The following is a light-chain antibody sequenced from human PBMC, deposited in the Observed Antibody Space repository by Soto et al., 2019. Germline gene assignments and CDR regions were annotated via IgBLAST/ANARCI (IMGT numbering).Light chain of an antibody. Sequence: EIVLTQSPGTLSLSPGERATLSCRASQSVSSSYLAWYQQKPGQAPTLLIYGASSRATGIPDRFSGSGSGTDLTLTISRLEPEDFAVYYCQQYGSSPPDTFGQGTKLEIK. CDR1: QSVSSSY. J-gene: IGKJ2*01. CDR3: QQYGSSPPDT. CDR2: GAS. V-gene: IGKV3-20*01.